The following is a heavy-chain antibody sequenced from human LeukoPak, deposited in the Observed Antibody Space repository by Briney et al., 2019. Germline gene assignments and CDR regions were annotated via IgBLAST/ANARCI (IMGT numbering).Heavy chain of an antibody. CDR3: AKRATGSGTYFSFDY. CDR1: GFPFSSYA. D-gene: IGHD3-10*01. CDR2: ISGRGDST. J-gene: IGHJ4*02. Sequence: PGGSLRLSCAASGFPFSSYAMSWARQAPGKGLEWVSGISGRGDSTYYADSGKGRFTISRDNSKNTLYLEMNSLRAEDTAVYYCAKRATGSGTYFSFDYWGQGSLVTVSS. V-gene: IGHV3-23*01.